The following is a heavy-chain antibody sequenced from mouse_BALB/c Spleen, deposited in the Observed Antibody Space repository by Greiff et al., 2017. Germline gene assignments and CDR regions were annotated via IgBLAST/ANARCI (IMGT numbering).Heavy chain of an antibody. Sequence: QVQLQQPGAELVKPGASVKLSCKASGYTFTSYWMHWVKQRPGQGLEWIGEINPSNGRTNYNEKFKSKATLTVDKSSSTAYMQLSSLTSEDSAVYYCAREDSSGSSWFAYWGQGTLVTVSA. CDR1: GYTFTSYW. J-gene: IGHJ3*01. D-gene: IGHD3-2*01. V-gene: IGHV1S81*02. CDR3: AREDSSGSSWFAY. CDR2: INPSNGRT.